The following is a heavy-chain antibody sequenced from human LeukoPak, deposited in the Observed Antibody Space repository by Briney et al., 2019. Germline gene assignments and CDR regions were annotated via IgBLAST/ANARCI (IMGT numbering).Heavy chain of an antibody. J-gene: IGHJ6*02. CDR1: GFTFSSSA. Sequence: GGSLRLSCAASGFTFSSSAMSWVRQAPGKGLEWVAAISDTGRLSYCADSVNGRFTISRDNSKNTLSLQMNSLRAEDTAVYYCARVQPLYGMDVWGQGTTVTVSS. D-gene: IGHD2-2*01. CDR2: ISDTGRLS. CDR3: ARVQPLYGMDV. V-gene: IGHV3-23*01.